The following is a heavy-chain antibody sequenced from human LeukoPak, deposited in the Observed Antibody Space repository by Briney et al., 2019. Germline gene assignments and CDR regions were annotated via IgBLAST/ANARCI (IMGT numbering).Heavy chain of an antibody. CDR2: IYSSGNT. D-gene: IGHD3-3*01. CDR3: ARHSGLRSPFDP. J-gene: IGHJ5*02. CDR1: GGSISTTNYY. V-gene: IGHV4-39*01. Sequence: SETLTLTCTVSGGSISTTNYYWGWIRQPPGRDLEWIGSIYSSGNTYYNPSLESRVTISVDTSKNQLSLKLTSATAADTSVYYCARHSGLRSPFDPWGQGTLVTVSS.